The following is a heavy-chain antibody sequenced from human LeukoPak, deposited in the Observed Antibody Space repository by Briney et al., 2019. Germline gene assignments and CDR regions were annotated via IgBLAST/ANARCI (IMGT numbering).Heavy chain of an antibody. CDR2: IYYSGTT. CDR1: GDSINNSRHC. V-gene: IGHV4-39*01. CDR3: TRHARVVPATGVDV. J-gene: IGHJ6*02. Sequence: SETLSLTCTVPGDSINNSRHCWAWIRQPPGKGLEWIGSIYYSGTTYYNPSLKSRVTMSVDTPKNEVSLKVPSVTAADTAIYYCTRHARVVPATGVDVWGRGTTVTVSS. D-gene: IGHD2-2*01.